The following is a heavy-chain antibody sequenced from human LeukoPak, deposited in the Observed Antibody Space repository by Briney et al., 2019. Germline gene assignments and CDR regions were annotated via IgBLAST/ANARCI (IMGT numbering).Heavy chain of an antibody. V-gene: IGHV4-39*01. CDR2: IYYSGST. D-gene: IGHD3-22*01. J-gene: IGHJ4*02. Sequence: SETLSLTCTVSGGSISSSSYYWGWIRQPPGKGLEWIGRIYYSGSTYYNPSLKSRVTISVDTSKNQFSLKLSSVTAADTAVYYCARHTYYYDSSGYVYFDYWGQGTLVTVSS. CDR1: GGSISSSSYY. CDR3: ARHTYYYDSSGYVYFDY.